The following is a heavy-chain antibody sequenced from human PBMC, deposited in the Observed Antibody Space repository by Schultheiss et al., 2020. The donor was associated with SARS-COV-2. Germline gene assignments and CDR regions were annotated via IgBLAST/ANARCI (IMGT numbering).Heavy chain of an antibody. Sequence: GESLKISCAASGFTFSSYGMHWVRQAPGKGLEWVAVISYDGSNKYYADSVKGRFTISRDNSKNTLYLQMNSLRAEDTAVYYCAKDGSIVGATNYYYGMDVWGQGTTVTVSS. CDR2: ISYDGSNK. CDR3: AKDGSIVGATNYYYGMDV. D-gene: IGHD1-26*01. CDR1: GFTFSSYG. V-gene: IGHV3-30*18. J-gene: IGHJ6*02.